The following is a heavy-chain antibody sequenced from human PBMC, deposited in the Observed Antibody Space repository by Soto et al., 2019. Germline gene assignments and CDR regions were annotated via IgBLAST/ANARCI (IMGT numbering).Heavy chain of an antibody. D-gene: IGHD3-10*01. CDR2: IYPGDSDT. V-gene: IGHV5-51*01. CDR1: GYSFTSYW. Sequence: GESLKISCKGSGYSFTSYWIGWVRQMPGKGLEWMGIIYPGDSDTRYSPSFQGQVTISADKSISTAYLQWSSLKASDTAMYYCARTDYMVRGGDYYYMDVWGKGTTVTVSS. CDR3: ARTDYMVRGGDYYYMDV. J-gene: IGHJ6*03.